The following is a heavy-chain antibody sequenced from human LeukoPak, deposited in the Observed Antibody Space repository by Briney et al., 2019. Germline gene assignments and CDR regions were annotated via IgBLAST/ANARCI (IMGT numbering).Heavy chain of an antibody. CDR2: ISGSGGST. V-gene: IGHV3-23*01. D-gene: IGHD6-19*01. CDR3: ARPGLPVAGTRWFDP. CDR1: GVTFSGYA. Sequence: GVSLRLSCAASGVTFSGYAMSWVRQAPGKGLEWVSAISGSGGSTYYADSVKGRFTISRDNSKDTLYLQMNSLRAEDTAVYYCARPGLPVAGTRWFDPWGQGTQVTVSS. J-gene: IGHJ5*02.